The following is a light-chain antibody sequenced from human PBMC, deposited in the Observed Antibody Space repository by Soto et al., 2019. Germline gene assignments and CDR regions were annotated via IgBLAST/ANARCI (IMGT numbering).Light chain of an antibody. J-gene: IGKJ5*01. Sequence: EIVLTQSPATLSLSPGERATLSCRVSESVSRNLAWYQQKPGQAPRLLIYDASTRATGIPDRFSGGGSGTEFTLTISSLQSEDFVVYYCQQYNSWPPITFGQGTRLEIK. V-gene: IGKV3-15*01. CDR3: QQYNSWPPIT. CDR1: ESVSRN. CDR2: DAS.